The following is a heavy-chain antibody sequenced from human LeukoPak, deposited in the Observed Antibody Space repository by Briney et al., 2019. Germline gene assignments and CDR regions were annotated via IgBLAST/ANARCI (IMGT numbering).Heavy chain of an antibody. CDR2: ISAYSGNT. D-gene: IGHD2-2*01. J-gene: IGHJ4*02. Sequence: ASVKVSCKASGYTFTSYGITWVRQAPGQGLEWVVWISAYSGNTNYAHQKLQGRLTLTRDTSTSTAYMELRSLRSDDTAVFYCARAPQECTSTSCPLGYWGQGTLVTVSS. CDR1: GYTFTSYG. V-gene: IGHV1-18*01. CDR3: ARAPQECTSTSCPLGY.